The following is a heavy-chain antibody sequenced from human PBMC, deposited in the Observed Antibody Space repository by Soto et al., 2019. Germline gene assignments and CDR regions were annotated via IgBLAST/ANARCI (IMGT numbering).Heavy chain of an antibody. D-gene: IGHD3-3*01. J-gene: IGHJ4*02. CDR1: GFTFSSYA. V-gene: IGHV3-64*01. CDR2: ISSNGGST. CDR3: ARVSRLEWLSDIYFDY. Sequence: EVQLVESGGGLVQPGGSLRLSCAASGFTFSSYAMHWVRQAPGKGLEYVSAISSNGGSTYYANSVKGRFTISRDNAKNTLYLQMGSLRAEDMAVYYCARVSRLEWLSDIYFDYWGQGTLVTVSS.